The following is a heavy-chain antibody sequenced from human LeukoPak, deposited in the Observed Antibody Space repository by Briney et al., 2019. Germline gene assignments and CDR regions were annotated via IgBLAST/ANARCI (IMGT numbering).Heavy chain of an antibody. CDR2: ISSSGSTM. D-gene: IGHD6-13*01. V-gene: IGHV3-48*03. CDR3: ARSRAAAGT. J-gene: IGHJ4*02. CDR1: GFTFSSDE. Sequence: GGSLRLSCAASGFTFSSDELNWVRQAPGKGLEWISYISSSGSTMYYADSVKGRFTIFRDNAKNSLYLQMNSRRAEDTAVYYCARSRAAAGTWGQGTLVTVSS.